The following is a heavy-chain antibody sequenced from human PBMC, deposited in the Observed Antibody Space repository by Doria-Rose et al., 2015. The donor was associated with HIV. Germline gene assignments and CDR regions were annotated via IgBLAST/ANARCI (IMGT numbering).Heavy chain of an antibody. Sequence: SGPVLVKPTETLTLTCTVSGVSLSSPGMGVSWIRQPPGKALEWLANIFSDDERSYKTSLKRRLTISRGTSKSQVVLTMTDMDPVDTATYYCARIKSSSWYHKYYFDFWGQGTLVIVSA. D-gene: IGHD6-13*01. CDR3: ARIKSSSWYHKYYFDF. CDR1: GVSLSSPGMG. V-gene: IGHV2-26*01. J-gene: IGHJ4*02. CDR2: IFSDDER.